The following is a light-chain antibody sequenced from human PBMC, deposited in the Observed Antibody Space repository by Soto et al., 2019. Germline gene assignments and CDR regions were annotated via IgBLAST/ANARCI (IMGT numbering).Light chain of an antibody. Sequence: EIVMTQSPATLSVSPGERATLSCRASQSVSTYLAWYQQKPGQAPRLLIYDASNRATGIPARFSGSGSGTDFTLTISSLEPEDFAVYYCQQRNNWPSITFGQGTRLEIK. V-gene: IGKV3-11*01. CDR3: QQRNNWPSIT. CDR1: QSVSTY. J-gene: IGKJ5*01. CDR2: DAS.